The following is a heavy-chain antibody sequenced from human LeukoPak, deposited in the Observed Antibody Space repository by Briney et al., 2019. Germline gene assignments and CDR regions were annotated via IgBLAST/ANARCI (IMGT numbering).Heavy chain of an antibody. J-gene: IGHJ4*02. V-gene: IGHV3-7*01. CDR1: EFTFSNYW. CDR3: ARTDGGATPGILDY. Sequence: GGSLRLSCAASEFTFSNYWMSWVRQAPGKGLEWVASIKQDGSETSYVDSVKGRFTISRDNAKNSLYLQINSLRAEDTAVYYCARTDGGATPGILDYWGQGTLVTVSS. D-gene: IGHD1-26*01. CDR2: IKQDGSET.